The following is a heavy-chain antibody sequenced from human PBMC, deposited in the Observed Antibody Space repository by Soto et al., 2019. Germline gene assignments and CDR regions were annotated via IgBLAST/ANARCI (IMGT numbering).Heavy chain of an antibody. CDR2: ILYDGSNK. CDR3: ARDPGGIWFGNRPIAAMEV. V-gene: IGHV3-33*01. CDR1: GFTFSSYG. J-gene: IGHJ6*01. Sequence: GGSLRLSCPSSGFTFSSYGMHRVRQAPGKGLEWVAVILYDGSNKYYSDSAKGRFTISRDNSKNTLHVQMNSLRXPYTAVYYCARDPGGIWFGNRPIAAMEVLGQGTMVTVCS. D-gene: IGHD3-10*01.